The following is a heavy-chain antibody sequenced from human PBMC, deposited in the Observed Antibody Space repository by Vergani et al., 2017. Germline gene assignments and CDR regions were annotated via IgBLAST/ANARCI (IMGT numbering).Heavy chain of an antibody. CDR1: GGSIISGGNY. J-gene: IGHJ4*02. Sequence: QVQLQESGPGLMKPSQTLSLTCTVSGGSIISGGNYWSWIRQHPGKGLEWIGYNYYNGRTYHNPSLKSRVDISLDTSKNQFSLKLSSVTAADTAVYYCAREYSSSVGFLAYWGQGTLVTVSS. D-gene: IGHD6-6*01. CDR2: NYYNGRT. CDR3: AREYSSSVGFLAY. V-gene: IGHV4-31*03.